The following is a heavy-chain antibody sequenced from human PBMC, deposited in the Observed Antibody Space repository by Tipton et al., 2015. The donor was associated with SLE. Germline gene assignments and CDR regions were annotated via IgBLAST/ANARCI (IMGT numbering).Heavy chain of an antibody. Sequence: TLSLTCTVSGGSISSDYWSWIRQPPGKGLEWIGYIYYSGFTDYNPSLKSRVTMSLDTSKNQFSMKMSSVTAADTAVYYCARVLSLGELPHYFDYGGQGTLVTVSS. CDR2: IYYSGFT. CDR1: GGSISSDY. V-gene: IGHV4-59*13. J-gene: IGHJ4*02. CDR3: ARVLSLGELPHYFDY. D-gene: IGHD3-10*01.